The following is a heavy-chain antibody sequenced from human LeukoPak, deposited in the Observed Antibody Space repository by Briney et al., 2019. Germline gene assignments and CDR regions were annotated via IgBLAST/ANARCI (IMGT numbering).Heavy chain of an antibody. CDR3: ARAMRITIFKGGFDP. V-gene: IGHV4-39*07. Sequence: SETLSLTCHVSGGSISSSNYYWGWIRQPPGKGLEWIGNVYYSGSASFNPSLKSRATISVDTSKNQFSLKLSSVTAADTAVYYCARAMRITIFKGGFDPWGQGALVTVSS. D-gene: IGHD3-3*01. J-gene: IGHJ5*02. CDR2: VYYSGSA. CDR1: GGSISSSNYY.